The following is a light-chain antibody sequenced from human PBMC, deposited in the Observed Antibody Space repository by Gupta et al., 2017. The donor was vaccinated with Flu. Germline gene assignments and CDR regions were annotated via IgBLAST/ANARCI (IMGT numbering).Light chain of an antibody. CDR3: QVWDSSTEV. J-gene: IGLJ2*01. Sequence: ALRKTSSSSCGGNNIENRNGHWYQQKPGQAPVLFIYRDISRPAGIPERFSGSNSGNTATLTISGAQAGDEADYYCQVWDSSTEVFGGGTKLTVL. V-gene: IGLV3-9*01. CDR2: RDI. CDR1: NIENRN.